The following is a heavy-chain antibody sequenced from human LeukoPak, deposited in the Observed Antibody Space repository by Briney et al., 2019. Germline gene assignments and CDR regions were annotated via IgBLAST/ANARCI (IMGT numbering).Heavy chain of an antibody. V-gene: IGHV3-11*05. CDR3: ARGSFSGFPAINTTGVQGAFDI. CDR2: ISSKGKHT. D-gene: IGHD3-22*01. Sequence: GESLRLSCAVSEFTFSDHYMSWIRQAPGKGLEWLSSISSKGKHTNYADSVKGRFTSSRDNAKKPLFLHRNNLRTEDTAVYFCARGSFSGFPAINTTGVQGAFDIWGQGTVVSVSS. J-gene: IGHJ3*02. CDR1: EFTFSDHY.